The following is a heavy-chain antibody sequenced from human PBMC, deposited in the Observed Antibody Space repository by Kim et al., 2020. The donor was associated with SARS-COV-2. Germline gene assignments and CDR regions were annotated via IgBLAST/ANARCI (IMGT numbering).Heavy chain of an antibody. Sequence: ASVKVSCKASGYTFTSYYMHWVRQAPGQGLEWMGIINPSGGSTSYAQKFQGRVTMTRDTSTSTVYMELSSLRSEDTAVYYCAREGGSYFMDNWFDPWGQGTLVTVSS. CDR1: GYTFTSYY. J-gene: IGHJ5*02. D-gene: IGHD1-26*01. CDR2: INPSGGST. CDR3: AREGGSYFMDNWFDP. V-gene: IGHV1-46*01.